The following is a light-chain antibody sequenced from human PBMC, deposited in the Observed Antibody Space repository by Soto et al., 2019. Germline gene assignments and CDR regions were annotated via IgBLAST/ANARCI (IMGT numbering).Light chain of an antibody. Sequence: EIVLTQSPATLSLSPGGRGTISCRASQSVSGYLGWYQQKPGQAPRLLIYADSNRATGIPARFSGSGSGTDFTLTISSLEPEEFSVYYCQQRYNWPITFGQPTRLEI. V-gene: IGKV3-11*01. CDR3: QQRYNWPIT. J-gene: IGKJ5*01. CDR2: ADS. CDR1: QSVSGY.